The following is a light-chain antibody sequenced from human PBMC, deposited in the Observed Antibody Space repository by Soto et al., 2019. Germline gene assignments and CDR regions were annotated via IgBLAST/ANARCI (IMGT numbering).Light chain of an antibody. CDR3: LQDYSFPRT. V-gene: IGKV1-5*03. CDR2: KAS. J-gene: IGKJ4*01. CDR1: QSISTW. Sequence: DIQMTQSPSTLSASVGDRVTITCRASQSISTWLAWYQQKPGKAPKLLIYKASTLKSGVPSRFSGSGSGTEFTLTISSLQPDDFATYYCLQDYSFPRTFGGGTKVDIK.